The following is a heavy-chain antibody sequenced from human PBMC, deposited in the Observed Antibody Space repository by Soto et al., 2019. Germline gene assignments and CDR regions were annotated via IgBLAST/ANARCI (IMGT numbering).Heavy chain of an antibody. Sequence: GPVKVSCKASGYNISSYDIIWVRQAAGQGLEWMGWMDPNRGHSDSVQNFRGRVTMTTNISAIGTAYMELSSLRSDDTATYYCTRAYGAETFDFWGQGTRVTVSA. J-gene: IGHJ5*01. CDR3: TRAYGAETFDF. CDR2: MDPNRGHS. V-gene: IGHV1-8*01. CDR1: GYNISSYD. D-gene: IGHD3-10*01.